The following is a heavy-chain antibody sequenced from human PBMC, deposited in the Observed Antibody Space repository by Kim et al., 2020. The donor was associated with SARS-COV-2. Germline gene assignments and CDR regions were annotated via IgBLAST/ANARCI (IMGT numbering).Heavy chain of an antibody. CDR3: ARPGSGSYSYWFDP. D-gene: IGHD3-10*01. Sequence: SETLSLTCTVSGGSISGSSYYWGWIRQPPGKGLEWIGSIYYSGSTFYNPSLKSRVTISLDTSKNQFSLKLSSVTAADTAVYYCARPGSGSYSYWFDPWGQGTLVTVSS. V-gene: IGHV4-39*01. CDR1: GGSISGSSYY. CDR2: IYYSGST. J-gene: IGHJ5*02.